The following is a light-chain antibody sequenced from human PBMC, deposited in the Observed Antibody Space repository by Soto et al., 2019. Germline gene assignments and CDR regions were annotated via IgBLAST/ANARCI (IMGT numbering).Light chain of an antibody. CDR3: QENNDWRFT. V-gene: IGKV3-15*01. Sequence: ETVLTQSPGTLSLSPGERATLSCRASQSVSSSYLAWYQQKPGQAPRLLIYGASTRATGIPARFSGSGSGTEFTLTISSLQSEDFAVYYCQENNDWRFTFGPGTKVDIK. J-gene: IGKJ3*01. CDR2: GAS. CDR1: QSVSSSY.